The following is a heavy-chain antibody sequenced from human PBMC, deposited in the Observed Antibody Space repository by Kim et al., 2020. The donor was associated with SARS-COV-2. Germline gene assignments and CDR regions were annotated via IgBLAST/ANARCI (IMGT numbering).Heavy chain of an antibody. Sequence: ADTAKGRLTISRDNSKNTLYLQMNSQRAEDTAVYYCAKGPYTYYYYGMDVWGQGTTVTVAS. CDR3: AKGPYTYYYYGMDV. V-gene: IGHV3-33*06. J-gene: IGHJ6*02.